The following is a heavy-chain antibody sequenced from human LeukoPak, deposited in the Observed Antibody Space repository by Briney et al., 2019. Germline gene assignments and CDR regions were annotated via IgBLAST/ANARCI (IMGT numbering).Heavy chain of an antibody. CDR2: IYPNGHT. J-gene: IGHJ3*01. CDR3: ARQIGARAFDV. Sequence: SSETLSLTCAVSGGSIDSDYWSWIRQPAGKGLEWIGRIYPNGHTTYNPSLTSRVTMSADTSKMQFSLNLNSVTAADTALYYCARQIGARAFDVWGQGTVVTVSS. V-gene: IGHV4-4*07. D-gene: IGHD3-16*01. CDR1: GGSIDSDY.